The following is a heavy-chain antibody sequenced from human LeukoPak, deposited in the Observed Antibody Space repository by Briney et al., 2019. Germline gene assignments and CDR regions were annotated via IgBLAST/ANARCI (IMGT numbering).Heavy chain of an antibody. J-gene: IGHJ5*02. V-gene: IGHV4-59*01. D-gene: IGHD3-10*01. CDR3: ARGGVNYKIAGP. CDR1: GGSITSYY. CDR2: IYYSGST. Sequence: SETLSLTCTVSGGSITSYYWSWIRQPPGKGLEWIGYIYYSGSTNYSPSLKSRVTISVDTSKNQFSLKLSSVTAADTAVYYCARGGVNYKIAGPWGQGALVTVSS.